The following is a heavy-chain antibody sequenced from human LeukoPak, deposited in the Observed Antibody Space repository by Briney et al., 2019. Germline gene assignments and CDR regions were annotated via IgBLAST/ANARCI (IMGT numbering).Heavy chain of an antibody. CDR1: GGSISSYY. D-gene: IGHD3-3*01. CDR2: IYYSGST. Sequence: SETLSLTCTVSGGSISSYYWSWIRQPPGKGLEWIGYIYYSGSTNYNPSLKSRVTISVDTSKNQFSLKLSSVTAADTAVYYCARSDYDFWSGYTYYFDYWGQGTLVTVSS. J-gene: IGHJ4*02. V-gene: IGHV4-59*08. CDR3: ARSDYDFWSGYTYYFDY.